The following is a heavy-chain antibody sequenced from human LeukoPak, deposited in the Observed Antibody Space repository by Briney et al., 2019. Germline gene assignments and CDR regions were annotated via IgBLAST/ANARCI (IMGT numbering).Heavy chain of an antibody. V-gene: IGHV4-34*01. J-gene: IGHJ5*02. CDR3: ARGQEISDWFDP. D-gene: IGHD5-24*01. Sequence: SETLSLTCAVYGGSFSGYYWSWIRQPPGKGLEWIGEINHSGSTNYNPSLKSRVTISVDTSKNQFSLKLSSVTAADTAVYYCARGQEISDWFDPWGQGTLVTVSS. CDR1: GGSFSGYY. CDR2: INHSGST.